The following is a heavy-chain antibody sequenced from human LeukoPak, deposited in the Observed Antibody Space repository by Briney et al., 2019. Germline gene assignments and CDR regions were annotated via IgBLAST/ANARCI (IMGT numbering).Heavy chain of an antibody. Sequence: APVKASCKASGGTFSSYAISWVRQAPGQGLEWMGGMIPIFGTANYAQKFQGRVTITADESTSTAYMELSSLRSEDTAVYYCARGGDELQLWLPFDYWGQGTLVTVSS. CDR2: MIPIFGTA. V-gene: IGHV1-69*13. D-gene: IGHD5-18*01. CDR1: GGTFSSYA. CDR3: ARGGDELQLWLPFDY. J-gene: IGHJ4*02.